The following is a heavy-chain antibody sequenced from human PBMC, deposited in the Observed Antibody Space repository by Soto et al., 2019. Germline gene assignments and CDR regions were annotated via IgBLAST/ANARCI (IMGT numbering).Heavy chain of an antibody. CDR2: IYYSGST. V-gene: IGHV4-30-4*01. J-gene: IGHJ5*02. D-gene: IGHD3-16*01. Sequence: PSETLSLTCTVSGGSINSGDYYWSWIRQPPGKGLEWIGYIYYSGSTYYNPSRKSQVTISVDMSKNQFSLKLSSVTAADTAVYYCARDPLGGEYNWFDPWGQGTLVTVSS. CDR3: ARDPLGGEYNWFDP. CDR1: GGSINSGDYY.